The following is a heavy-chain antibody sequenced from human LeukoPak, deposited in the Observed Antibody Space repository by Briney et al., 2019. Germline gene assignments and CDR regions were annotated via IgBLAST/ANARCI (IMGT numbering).Heavy chain of an antibody. J-gene: IGHJ4*02. Sequence: GGSLRLSCAASGFTFSDYYMSWIRQAPGKGLEWVSYISSSSSYTNYADSVKGRFTISRDNAKNSLYLQMNSLRAEDTAVYYCARGALTVTTSYDYWGQGTLVTVSS. D-gene: IGHD4-17*01. CDR1: GFTFSDYY. CDR2: ISSSSSYT. V-gene: IGHV3-11*05. CDR3: ARGALTVTTSYDY.